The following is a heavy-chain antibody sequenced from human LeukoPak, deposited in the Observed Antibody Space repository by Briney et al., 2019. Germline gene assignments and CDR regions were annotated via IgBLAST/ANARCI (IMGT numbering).Heavy chain of an antibody. V-gene: IGHV3-7*04. J-gene: IGHJ4*02. CDR2: IEKDGSGK. CDR1: GFDISRYW. CDR3: ARAITSVDSY. Sequence: GGSLRLPCAASGFDISRYWMSWVRQAPGKGPEWVANIEKDGSGKYYVDSVKGRFTISRDNTNNSLYLQMNSLRAEDTAVYYCARAITSVDSYWGQGTLVTVSS. D-gene: IGHD1-14*01.